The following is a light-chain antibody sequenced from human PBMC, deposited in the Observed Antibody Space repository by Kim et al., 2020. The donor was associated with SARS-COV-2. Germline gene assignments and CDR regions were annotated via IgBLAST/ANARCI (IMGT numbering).Light chain of an antibody. J-gene: IGLJ3*02. Sequence: GSTVTISCTRSSGSIARNYVKWYQQRPGSAPTTVIYEDNQSPSGVPDRFSGSIDSSSNSASLTISGLKTEDEADYYCQSYDSSNQVFGGGTKLTVL. CDR2: EDN. CDR1: SGSIARNY. CDR3: QSYDSSNQV. V-gene: IGLV6-57*03.